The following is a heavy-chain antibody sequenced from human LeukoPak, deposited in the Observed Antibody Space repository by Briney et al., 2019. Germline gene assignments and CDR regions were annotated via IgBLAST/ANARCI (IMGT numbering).Heavy chain of an antibody. CDR3: ARHRYCYDSSGYLNYFDY. J-gene: IGHJ4*02. Sequence: GGSLRLSCAASGFTVSSNYMSWVRQAPGKGLEWVSVIYSGGSTYYADSVKGRFTISRDNSKNTLYLQMNSLRAEDTAVYYCARHRYCYDSSGYLNYFDYWGQGTLVTVSS. V-gene: IGHV3-53*01. CDR2: IYSGGST. CDR1: GFTVSSNY. D-gene: IGHD3-22*01.